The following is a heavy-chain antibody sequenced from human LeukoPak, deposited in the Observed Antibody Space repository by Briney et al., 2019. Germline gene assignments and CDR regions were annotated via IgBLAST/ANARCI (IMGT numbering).Heavy chain of an antibody. V-gene: IGHV1-8*03. J-gene: IGHJ3*02. Sequence: ASVKVSCKASGGTFSSYDINWVRQATGQGLEWMGWMNPNSGNTGYAQKFQGRVTITRNTSISIAYMELSSLRSEDTAVYYCAREKRTGDAFDIWGQGTMVTVSS. CDR1: GGTFSSYD. CDR2: MNPNSGNT. CDR3: AREKRTGDAFDI.